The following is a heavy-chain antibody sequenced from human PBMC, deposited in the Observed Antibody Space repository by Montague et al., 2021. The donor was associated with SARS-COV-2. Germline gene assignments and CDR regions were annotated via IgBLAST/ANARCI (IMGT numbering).Heavy chain of an antibody. CDR3: ARLRDGVVPSPILGIGPYFTYYYMDV. Sequence: SETLSLTCAVYGGSFNGYYWNWIRQPPGKGLEWIGEISDIGSTTYNPSLASRLTTSVDRSKNQFSLRLTSVAATDTAVYYCARLRDGVVPSPILGIGPYFTYYYMDVWGKGTTVTVS. V-gene: IGHV4-34*01. CDR1: GGSFNGYY. J-gene: IGHJ6*03. CDR2: ISDIGST. D-gene: IGHD2-15*01.